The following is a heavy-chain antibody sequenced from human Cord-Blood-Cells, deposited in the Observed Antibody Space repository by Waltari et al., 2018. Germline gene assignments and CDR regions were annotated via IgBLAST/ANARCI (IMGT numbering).Heavy chain of an antibody. V-gene: IGHV3-30*18. D-gene: IGHD2-21*01. CDR3: AKDGISMNAESWFDP. J-gene: IGHJ5*02. CDR2: ISYDGSNK. CDR1: GFTFSSYG. Sequence: QVQLVESGGGVVQPGRSLRLSCAASGFTFSSYGMHWVRQAPGKGLEWVAVISYDGSNKYYADSVKGRLTISRDNSKNTLYLQMNSLRAEDTAVYYCAKDGISMNAESWFDPWGQGTLVTVSS.